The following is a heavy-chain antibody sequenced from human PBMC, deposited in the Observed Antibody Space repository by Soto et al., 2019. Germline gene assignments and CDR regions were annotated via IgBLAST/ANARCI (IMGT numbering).Heavy chain of an antibody. CDR3: ALKVVTYYDN. J-gene: IGHJ4*02. V-gene: IGHV1-46*01. D-gene: IGHD2-21*02. CDR1: GYSFTSTY. CDR2: INPVGGTT. Sequence: QVQLVQSGAEVKKPGASVRISCRASGYSFTSTYVHWVRQAPGQGPEWMGIINPVGGTTYYAQKFQGRLTITSDTSTDTVFMDLNDLTSEDTAVYFCALKVVTYYDNWGQGTLLTVSS.